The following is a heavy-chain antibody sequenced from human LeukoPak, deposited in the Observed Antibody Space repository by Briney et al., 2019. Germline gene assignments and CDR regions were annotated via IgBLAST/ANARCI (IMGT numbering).Heavy chain of an antibody. CDR2: IYYSGST. J-gene: IGHJ6*02. CDR3: ARDGRTIFGAYGMDV. D-gene: IGHD3-3*01. CDR1: GGSISSGGYY. Sequence: SETLSLTCTVSGGSISSGGYYWSWIRRHPGKGLEWIGYIYYSGSTYYTPSLKSRVTISVDTSKNQFSLKLSSVTAADTAVYYCARDGRTIFGAYGMDVWGQGTTVTVSS. V-gene: IGHV4-31*03.